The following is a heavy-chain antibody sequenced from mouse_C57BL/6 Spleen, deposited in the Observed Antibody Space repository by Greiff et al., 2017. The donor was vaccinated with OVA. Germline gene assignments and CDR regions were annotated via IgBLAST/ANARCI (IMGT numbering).Heavy chain of an antibody. J-gene: IGHJ4*01. CDR3: ARVGRGYYYAMDD. CDR1: GYTFTSYW. CDR2: IDPSDSYT. Sequence: QVQLQQPGAELVMPGASVKLSCKASGYTFTSYWMHWVKQRPGQGLEWIGEIDPSDSYTNYNQKFKGKSTLTVDKSSSTAYMQLSSLTSEDSAVYYCARVGRGYYYAMDDWGQGTSVTVSS. D-gene: IGHD4-1*01. V-gene: IGHV1-69*01.